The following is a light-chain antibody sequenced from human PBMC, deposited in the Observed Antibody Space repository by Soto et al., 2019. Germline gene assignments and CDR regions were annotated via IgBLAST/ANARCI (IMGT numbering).Light chain of an antibody. CDR1: SGHSSYS. J-gene: IGLJ1*01. CDR3: ETWDSNTHV. CDR2: LEGSGNY. V-gene: IGLV4-60*03. Sequence: QPVRTQSSSASASLGSSVKLTCTLSSGHSSYSIAWHQQHPGKAPRYLMKLEGSGNYNKGSEVPDRFSGSSSGADRYLIISNFQSEDEADYYCETWDSNTHVFGAGTKVTVL.